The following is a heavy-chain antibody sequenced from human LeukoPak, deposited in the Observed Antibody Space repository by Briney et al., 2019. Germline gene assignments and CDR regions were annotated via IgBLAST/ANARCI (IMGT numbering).Heavy chain of an antibody. CDR3: AKEPNYYDSSGYYPY. CDR2: ISYDGSNK. Sequence: GRSLRLSCAASGFTFSSYAMHWVRQAPGKGLEWMAFISYDGSNKYYADSVKGRFTISRDNSKNTLYLQMNSLRAEDTAVYYCAKEPNYYDSSGYYPYWGQGTLVTVSS. V-gene: IGHV3-30-3*01. J-gene: IGHJ4*02. CDR1: GFTFSSYA. D-gene: IGHD3-22*01.